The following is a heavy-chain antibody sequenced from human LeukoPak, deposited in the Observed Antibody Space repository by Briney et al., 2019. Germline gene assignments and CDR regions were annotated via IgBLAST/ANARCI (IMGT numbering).Heavy chain of an antibody. CDR1: GGSISSYY. V-gene: IGHV4-59*12. CDR3: ARVAFYGAIPDDI. Sequence: SETLSLTCTVSGGSISSYYWSWIRQPPGKGLEWIGYIYYSGSTNYNPSLKSRVTISVDTSKNQFSLKLSSVTAADTAVYYCARVAFYGAIPDDIWGQGTMVTVSS. D-gene: IGHD2-21*01. CDR2: IYYSGST. J-gene: IGHJ3*02.